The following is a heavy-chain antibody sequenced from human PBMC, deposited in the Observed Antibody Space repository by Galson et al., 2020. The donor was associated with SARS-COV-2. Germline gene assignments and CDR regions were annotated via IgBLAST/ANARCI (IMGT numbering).Heavy chain of an antibody. CDR2: ISYDGSNK. D-gene: IGHD6-19*01. Sequence: GGSLSLSCAASGFTFSSFAMHWVRQAPGKGLEWVAVISYDGSNKYYPDSVKGRFTISRDNSKNTLYLQMNSLRAEDTAVYYCAGGSSAWYLSAFDFWGQGTLVTVSS. J-gene: IGHJ4*02. CDR3: AGGSSAWYLSAFDF. V-gene: IGHV3-30*03. CDR1: GFTFSSFA.